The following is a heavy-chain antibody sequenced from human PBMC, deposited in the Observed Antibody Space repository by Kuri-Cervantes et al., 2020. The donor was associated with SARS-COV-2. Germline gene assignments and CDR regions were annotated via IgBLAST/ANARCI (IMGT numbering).Heavy chain of an antibody. D-gene: IGHD4-11*01. V-gene: IGHV4-4*07. Sequence: ESLKISCTVSGYSISSGYYWGWIRQPAGKGLGWIGRIYTSGSTNYNPSLKSRVTMSVDTSKNQFSLKLSSVTAADTAVYYCARGGDYSNWFDPWGQGTLVTVSS. CDR3: ARGGDYSNWFDP. J-gene: IGHJ5*02. CDR2: IYTSGST. CDR1: GYSISSGYY.